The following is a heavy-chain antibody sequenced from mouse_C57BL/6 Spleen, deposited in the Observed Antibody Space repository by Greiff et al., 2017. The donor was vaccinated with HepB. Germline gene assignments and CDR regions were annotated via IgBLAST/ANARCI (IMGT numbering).Heavy chain of an antibody. CDR1: GYTFTSYW. CDR3: AREYYGSSYHFDY. CDR2: IDPSDSET. J-gene: IGHJ2*01. D-gene: IGHD1-1*01. Sequence: VQLQQPGAELVRPGSSVKLSCKASGYTFTSYWMHWVKQRPIQGLEWIGNIDPSDSETHYNQKFKDKATLTVDKSSSTAYMQLSSLTSEDSAVYYCAREYYGSSYHFDYWGQGTTLTVSS. V-gene: IGHV1-52*01.